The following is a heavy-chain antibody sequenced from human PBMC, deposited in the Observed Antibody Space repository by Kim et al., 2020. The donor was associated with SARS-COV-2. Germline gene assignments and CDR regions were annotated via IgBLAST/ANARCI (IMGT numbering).Heavy chain of an antibody. CDR3: ASYDNAGNYYFNY. J-gene: IGHJ4*02. D-gene: IGHD3-22*01. CDR2: VRTKTNTYAT. V-gene: IGHV3-73*01. CDR1: GFTFSASA. Sequence: GGSLRLSCAASGFTFSASAIHWVRQAPGKGLEWVGRVRTKTNTYATSYGASVRGRFIISRDDSKNTAYLQMNSRRTEDTAVYYCASYDNAGNYYFNYWGQGTLVSVSS.